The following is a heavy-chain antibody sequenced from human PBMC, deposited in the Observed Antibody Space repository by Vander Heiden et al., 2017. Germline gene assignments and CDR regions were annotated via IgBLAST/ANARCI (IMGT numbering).Heavy chain of an antibody. CDR3: ARDVRTGHNWKEGREY. CDR1: GCPISSDGYF. Sequence: QVQLQESGPGLVKPSLTLSLTCTVHGCPISSDGYFWTRMRQNPGKGLEWIGYIYYSGTAYYNPSLKSRVTISVDASKNQFSLNLSSVTAADTAVYYCARDVRTGHNWKEGREYWGQGILGTVSS. J-gene: IGHJ4*02. CDR2: IYYSGTA. D-gene: IGHD1-20*01. V-gene: IGHV4-31*03.